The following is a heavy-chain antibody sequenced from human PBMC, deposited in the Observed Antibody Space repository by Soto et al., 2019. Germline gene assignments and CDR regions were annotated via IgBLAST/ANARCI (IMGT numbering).Heavy chain of an antibody. V-gene: IGHV4-34*01. J-gene: IGHJ6*02. CDR2: INHSGST. CDR1: GGSFSGYY. CDR3: ARRLPPSAAGYDYYYGMDV. Sequence: SETLSLTCAVYGGSFSGYYWSWIRQPPGKGLEWIGEINHSGSTNYNPSLKSRVTISVDTSKNQFSLKLSSVTAADTAVYYCARRLPPSAAGYDYYYGMDVWGQGTTVTVS. D-gene: IGHD6-13*01.